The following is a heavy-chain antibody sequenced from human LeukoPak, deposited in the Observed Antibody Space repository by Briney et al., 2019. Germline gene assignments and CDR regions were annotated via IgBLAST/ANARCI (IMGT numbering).Heavy chain of an antibody. D-gene: IGHD3-10*01. CDR3: ARGGVGGSGSYWGYYYYGMDV. J-gene: IGHJ6*02. V-gene: IGHV3-33*01. Sequence: GGSLRLSCAASGFTFSSYGMHWVRQAPGKGLEWVAVIWYDGSNKYYADSVKGRFTISRDNSKNTLYLQMNSLRAEDTAVYYCARGGVGGSGSYWGYYYYGMDVWGQGTTVTVSS. CDR2: IWYDGSNK. CDR1: GFTFSSYG.